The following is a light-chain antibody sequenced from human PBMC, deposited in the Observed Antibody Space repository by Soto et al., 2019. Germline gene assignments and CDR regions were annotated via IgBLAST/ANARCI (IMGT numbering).Light chain of an antibody. V-gene: IGKV1-27*01. J-gene: IGKJ1*01. CDR1: QGISDY. CDR3: QKYNSAPRT. Sequence: DIQLTQSPSFLSASVGDRVIITCRASQGISDYLAWYQQKPGKVPKLLIYAASTLQSGGPSRFSGSGPGTDFTLTISSLHPEDVATCYCQKYNSAPRTLGQGTKVDSK. CDR2: AAS.